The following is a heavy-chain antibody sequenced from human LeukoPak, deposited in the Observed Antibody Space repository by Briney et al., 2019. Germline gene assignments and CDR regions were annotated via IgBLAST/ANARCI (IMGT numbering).Heavy chain of an antibody. CDR2: INWNGGST. J-gene: IGHJ4*02. Sequence: GGSLRLSCAASGFTFTSYSMNWVRQAPGRGLEWVSGINWNGGSTGYADSVKGRFTISRDNSKNTLYLQMNSLRAEDTAVYYCAKGREDRPYSSGWYIRGNYFDYWGQGTLVTVSS. D-gene: IGHD6-19*01. CDR1: GFTFTSYS. CDR3: AKGREDRPYSSGWYIRGNYFDY. V-gene: IGHV3-23*01.